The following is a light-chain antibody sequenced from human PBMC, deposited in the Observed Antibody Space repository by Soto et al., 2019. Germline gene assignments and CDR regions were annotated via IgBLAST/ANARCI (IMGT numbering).Light chain of an antibody. Sequence: EIVLTQSPANLSSFPGDRVTLSCRARQYINTRLAWYQHRPGQAPRLLIYQTSIRAAGIPARFSASGSGTDFPLTISDVQPEDFALYYCHQRQSWPRTFGQGTKVDI. V-gene: IGKV3-11*01. CDR1: QYINTR. CDR3: HQRQSWPRT. J-gene: IGKJ1*01. CDR2: QTS.